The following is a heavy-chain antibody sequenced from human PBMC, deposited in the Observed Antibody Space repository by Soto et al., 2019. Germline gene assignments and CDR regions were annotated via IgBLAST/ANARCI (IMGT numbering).Heavy chain of an antibody. D-gene: IGHD2-15*01. Sequence: PGRSLRLSCAASGFTFRSYSMNWVRQAPGKGLEWVSYISSSNRTINYADSVKGRFIISRDNAKNSLYLQMHSLRDEDTAVYYCAREGWPLLQTGMDVWGQGTTVNVSS. CDR2: ISSSNRTI. V-gene: IGHV3-48*02. J-gene: IGHJ6*02. CDR3: AREGWPLLQTGMDV. CDR1: GFTFRSYS.